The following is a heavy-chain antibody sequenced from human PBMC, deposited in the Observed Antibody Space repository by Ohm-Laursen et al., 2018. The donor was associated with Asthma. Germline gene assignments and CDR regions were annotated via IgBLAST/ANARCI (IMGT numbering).Heavy chain of an antibody. D-gene: IGHD3-3*01. J-gene: IGHJ6*02. CDR3: TRSPIDTNYYYYGMDV. V-gene: IGHV3-73*01. CDR2: IRSKANSYAT. Sequence: SLRLSCSASGFTFSGSAMHWVRQASGKGLEWVGRIRSKANSYATAYAASVKGRFTISRDDSKNTAYLQMNSLKTEDTAVYYCTRSPIDTNYYYYGMDVWGQGTTVTVSS. CDR1: GFTFSGSA.